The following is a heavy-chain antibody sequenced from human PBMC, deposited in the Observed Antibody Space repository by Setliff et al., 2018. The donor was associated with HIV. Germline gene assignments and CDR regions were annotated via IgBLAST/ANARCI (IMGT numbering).Heavy chain of an antibody. CDR3: ARGGYGGNFDAFDI. J-gene: IGHJ3*02. CDR1: GYSISIGYY. D-gene: IGHD4-17*01. CDR2: IYHSGST. V-gene: IGHV4-38-2*01. Sequence: SETLSLTCAVSGYSISIGYYWGWIRQPPGKGLEWIGSIYHSGSTYYNPSLKSRVTISVDTSKNQFSLKLSSVTAADTAVYYRARGGYGGNFDAFDIWGRGTMVTVSS.